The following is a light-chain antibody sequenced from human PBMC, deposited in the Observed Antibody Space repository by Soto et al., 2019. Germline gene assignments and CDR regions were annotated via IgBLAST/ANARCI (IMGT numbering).Light chain of an antibody. CDR1: SSDVGDYNY. CDR3: ASLTTTNFV. J-gene: IGLJ1*01. CDR2: EVS. Sequence: QSALTQPASVSGSPGQWITISCTGTSSDVGDYNYVSWYQQYPGKAPKLLIYEVSNRPSGVSNRFSGSKSGNTASLTISGLQAEDEADYYCASLTTTNFVFGTGTKLTVL. V-gene: IGLV2-14*01.